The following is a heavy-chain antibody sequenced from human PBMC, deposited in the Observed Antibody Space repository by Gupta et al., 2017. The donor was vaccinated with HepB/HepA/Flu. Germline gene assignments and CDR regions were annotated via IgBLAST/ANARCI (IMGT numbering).Heavy chain of an antibody. CDR1: GFTVSGTS. CDR2: IYSGTTT. Sequence: EVQLVESGGALVQPGGSLRLSCVVSGFTVSGTSMTWVRQAPGKGLEWVSIIYSGTTTYYADSVKGRFTISRDNSKNMLFLQMNSLRVEDTATYYCARAVSNDYVTDWGQGTLVTVSS. V-gene: IGHV3-66*01. D-gene: IGHD4-17*01. J-gene: IGHJ4*02. CDR3: ARAVSNDYVTD.